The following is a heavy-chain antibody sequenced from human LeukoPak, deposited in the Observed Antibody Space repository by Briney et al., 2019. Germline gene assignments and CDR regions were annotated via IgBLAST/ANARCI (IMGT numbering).Heavy chain of an antibody. J-gene: IGHJ3*02. V-gene: IGHV3-30*02. CDR2: IRYDGSNK. CDR3: AKDHVLAGTRTLGYTFDI. CDR1: GFTFSRYG. D-gene: IGHD6-19*01. Sequence: PGGSLRLSCAASGFTFSRYGIHWVRQAPGKGLEWVAFIRYDGSNKYYADSVKGRFTISRDNSNNTLYLQMNSLIAEDTAVYYCAKDHVLAGTRTLGYTFDIWGQGTMVTVSS.